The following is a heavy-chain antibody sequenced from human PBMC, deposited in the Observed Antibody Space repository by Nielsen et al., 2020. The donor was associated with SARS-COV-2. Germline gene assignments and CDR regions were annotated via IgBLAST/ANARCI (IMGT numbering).Heavy chain of an antibody. D-gene: IGHD2-8*01. CDR3: ARGRHCTNGVCYSSYYYYMDV. CDR2: IIPIFGTA. V-gene: IGHV1-69*13. CDR1: GGTFSSYA. J-gene: IGHJ6*03. Sequence: SVKVSCKASGGTFSSYAISWVRQAPGQGLEWMGGIIPIFGTANYAQKFQGRVTITADESTSTAYMELSSLRSEDTAVYYCARGRHCTNGVCYSSYYYYMDVWGKGTTVTVSS.